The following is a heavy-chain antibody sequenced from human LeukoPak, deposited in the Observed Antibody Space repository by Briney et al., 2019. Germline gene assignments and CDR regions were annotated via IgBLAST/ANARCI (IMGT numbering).Heavy chain of an antibody. V-gene: IGHV4-34*01. Sequence: SETLSLTCAVYGGSFSDYYWTWIRQPPGEGLEWIGEVRHPGGTNYNPSLRGRVAILVDTSKNQFSLRLTSVTAADTSVFYCARGRGYSSGWGRYYYSLDVWGQGTAVTVSS. CDR3: ARGRGYSSGWGRYYYSLDV. CDR2: VRHPGGT. CDR1: GGSFSDYY. D-gene: IGHD6-19*01. J-gene: IGHJ6*02.